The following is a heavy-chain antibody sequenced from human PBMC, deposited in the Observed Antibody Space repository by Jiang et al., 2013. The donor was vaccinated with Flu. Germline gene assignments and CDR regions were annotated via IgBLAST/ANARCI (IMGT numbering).Heavy chain of an antibody. CDR2: IYYNGIT. V-gene: IGHV4-39*01. D-gene: IGHD1-26*01. CDR1: GDSISSGSHY. Sequence: GLVKPSETLSLTCTVSGDSISSGSHYWGWIRQPPGKDLEWVGSIYYNGITYYNPSLKSRVAISIDTSTNEFSLKLTSVTAADTAVYYCTRHDQSRVGAENWFGPWGQGTLVTVSS. CDR3: TRHDQSRVGAENWFGP. J-gene: IGHJ5*02.